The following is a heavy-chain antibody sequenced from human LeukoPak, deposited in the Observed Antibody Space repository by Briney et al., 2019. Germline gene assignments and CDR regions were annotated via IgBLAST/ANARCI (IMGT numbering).Heavy chain of an antibody. J-gene: IGHJ6*03. V-gene: IGHV3-48*04. Sequence: GGSLRLSCAVSGFTLSNYSMNWVRQAPGKGLEWISYVSGSGFTIHYADSVKGRFTISRDNAKNSLYLQMNSLRAEDTAVYYCAREAASTVVEAAYYYYYYMDVWGKGTTVTVSS. D-gene: IGHD6-25*01. CDR3: AREAASTVVEAAYYYYYYMDV. CDR2: VSGSGFTI. CDR1: GFTLSNYS.